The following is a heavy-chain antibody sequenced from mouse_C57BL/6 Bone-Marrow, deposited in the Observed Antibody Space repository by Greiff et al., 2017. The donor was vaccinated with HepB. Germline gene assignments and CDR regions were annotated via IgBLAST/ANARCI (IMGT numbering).Heavy chain of an antibody. CDR3: AKSNRGFAY. CDR1: GYTFTSYT. V-gene: IGHV1-4*01. Sequence: QVQLQQSGAELARPGASVKMSCKASGYTFTSYTMHWVKQRPGQGLEWIGYINPSSGYTKYNQKFKDKATLTAAKSSSTAYMQLSSLTSEDSAVYYCAKSNRGFAYWGQGTLVTVSA. CDR2: INPSSGYT. J-gene: IGHJ3*01.